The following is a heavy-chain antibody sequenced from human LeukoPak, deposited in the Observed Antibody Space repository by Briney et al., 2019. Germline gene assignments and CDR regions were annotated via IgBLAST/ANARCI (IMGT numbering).Heavy chain of an antibody. V-gene: IGHV4-4*02. J-gene: IGHJ4*02. CDR3: ANGLYFYGPKSWYFDS. CDR2: IYQTGNA. CDR1: GGSISSGYW. D-gene: IGHD3-10*01. Sequence: PLETLSLTCAVSGGSISSGYWWGWVRPPPGKGLEWIGEIYQTGNANYNPSLQSRVTMSVDKSKNQFSLMLSSVTAADTAVYYCANGLYFYGPKSWYFDSWRQGTLVIVSS.